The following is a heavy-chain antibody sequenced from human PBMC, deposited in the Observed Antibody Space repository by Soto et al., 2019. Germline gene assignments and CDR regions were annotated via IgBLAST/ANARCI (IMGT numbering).Heavy chain of an antibody. Sequence: SETLSLTCTVSGGSISSYYWSWTRQPPGKGLEWIGYIYYSGSTNYNPSLKSRVTISVDTSKNQFSLKLSSVTAADTAVYYCARRYGASFDDWGQGTLVNVSS. D-gene: IGHD4-17*01. CDR1: GGSISSYY. CDR2: IYYSGST. J-gene: IGHJ4*02. CDR3: ARRYGASFDD. V-gene: IGHV4-59*01.